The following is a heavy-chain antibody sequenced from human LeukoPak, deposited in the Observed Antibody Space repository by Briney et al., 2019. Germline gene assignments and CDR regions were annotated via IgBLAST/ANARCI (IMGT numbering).Heavy chain of an antibody. J-gene: IGHJ4*02. CDR1: GVSFSGYY. CDR3: ARKYSSSWYHTGGLDY. CDR2: INHSGST. Sequence: SETLSLTCAVYGVSFSGYYWSWIRQPPGKGLEWIGEINHSGSTNYNPSLKSRVTISVDTSKNQFSLKLSSVTAADTAVYYCARKYSSSWYHTGGLDYWGQGTLVTVSS. D-gene: IGHD6-13*01. V-gene: IGHV4-34*01.